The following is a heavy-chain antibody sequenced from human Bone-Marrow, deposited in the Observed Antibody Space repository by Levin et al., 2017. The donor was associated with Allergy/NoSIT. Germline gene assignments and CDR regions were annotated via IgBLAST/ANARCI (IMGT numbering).Heavy chain of an antibody. CDR2: IYSGGST. V-gene: IGHV3-66*01. CDR1: GFTVSSNY. CDR3: ARGQSGYSSSWYNWFDP. Sequence: PGGSLRLSCAASGFTVSSNYMSWVRQAPGKGLEWVSVIYSGGSTYYADSVKGRFTISRDNSKNTLYLQMNSLRAEDTAVYYCARGQSGYSSSWYNWFDPWGQGTLVTVSS. D-gene: IGHD6-13*01. J-gene: IGHJ5*02.